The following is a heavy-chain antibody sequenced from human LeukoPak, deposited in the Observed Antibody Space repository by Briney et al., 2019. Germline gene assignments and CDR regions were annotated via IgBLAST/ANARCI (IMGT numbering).Heavy chain of an antibody. CDR2: ISSSGSTI. J-gene: IGHJ4*02. V-gene: IGHV3-48*03. CDR1: GFTFSSYE. D-gene: IGHD1-26*01. CDR3: ARDGERGEGGSYYGSFDY. Sequence: GGSLRLSCAASGFTFSSYEMNWVSQAPGKGLEWVSYISSSGSTIYYADSVKGRFTISRDNAKNSLYLQMNSLRAEDTAVYYCARDGERGEGGSYYGSFDYWGQGTLVTVSS.